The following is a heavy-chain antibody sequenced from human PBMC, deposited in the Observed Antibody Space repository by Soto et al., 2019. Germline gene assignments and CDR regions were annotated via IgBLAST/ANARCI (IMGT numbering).Heavy chain of an antibody. CDR2: INPNSGGT. CDR1: GYTFTGYY. Sequence: GASVKVSCKASGYTFTGYYMHWVRQAPGQGLEWMGWINPNSGGTNYAQKFQGWVTMTRDTSVSTAYMELSRLRSDDTAVYYCAREGESIAVAGTGAFDIWGQGTMVT. J-gene: IGHJ3*02. D-gene: IGHD6-19*01. V-gene: IGHV1-2*04. CDR3: AREGESIAVAGTGAFDI.